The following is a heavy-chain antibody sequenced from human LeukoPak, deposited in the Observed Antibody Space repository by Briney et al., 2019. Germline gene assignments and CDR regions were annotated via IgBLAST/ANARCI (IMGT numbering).Heavy chain of an antibody. D-gene: IGHD3-22*01. CDR1: GGSISSGGYY. J-gene: IGHJ4*02. CDR2: IYYSGST. CDR3: ARGPDSSGYYYLWDY. V-gene: IGHV4-30-4*08. Sequence: SETLSLTCTVSGGSISSGGYYWSWIRQHPGKGLEWIGYIYYSGSTYYNPSLKSRVTISVDTSKNQFSLKLSSVTAADTAVYYCARGPDSSGYYYLWDYWGQGTLVTVSS.